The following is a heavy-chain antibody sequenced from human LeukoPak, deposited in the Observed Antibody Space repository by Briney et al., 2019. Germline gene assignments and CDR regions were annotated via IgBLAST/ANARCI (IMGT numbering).Heavy chain of an antibody. CDR2: ISGSGGST. CDR3: AKARRAYSSGCPESDY. CDR1: GFTFSSYA. V-gene: IGHV3-23*01. Sequence: QSGGSLRLSCAASGFTFSSYAMSWVRQAPGKGLEWVSAISGSGGSTYYADSVKGRFTISRDSSKNTLYLQMNSLRAEDTAVYYCAKARRAYSSGCPESDYWGQGTLVTVSS. J-gene: IGHJ4*02. D-gene: IGHD6-19*01.